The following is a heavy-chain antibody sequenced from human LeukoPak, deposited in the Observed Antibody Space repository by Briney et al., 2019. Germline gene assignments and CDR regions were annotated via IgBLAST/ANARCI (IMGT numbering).Heavy chain of an antibody. CDR3: VKTREMATITPPFDY. D-gene: IGHD5-24*01. Sequence: GGSLRLSCSASRFTFSNYAMHWVRQAPGKGLEYVSAISTNGGSTYYVDSVKGRFTISRDNSKNTLYLPMSSLRAEDTAVYYCVKTREMATITPPFDYWGQGTLVTVSS. CDR2: ISTNGGST. V-gene: IGHV3-64D*09. CDR1: RFTFSNYA. J-gene: IGHJ4*02.